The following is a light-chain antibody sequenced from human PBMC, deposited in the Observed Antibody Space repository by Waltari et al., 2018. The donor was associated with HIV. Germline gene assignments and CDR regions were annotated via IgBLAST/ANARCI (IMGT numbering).Light chain of an antibody. CDR2: RND. Sequence: QSGLRQPPSTSRPPGQRVVISCSGSSSNVGKNYVSWFQQLPGAAPGLLIYRNDRRPSGVPDRFTAAKSGTSASLVISGLRSDDEAEYFCASWDDALSSWLFGGGTKLTVL. V-gene: IGLV1-47*01. CDR3: ASWDDALSSWL. J-gene: IGLJ6*01. CDR1: SSNVGKNY.